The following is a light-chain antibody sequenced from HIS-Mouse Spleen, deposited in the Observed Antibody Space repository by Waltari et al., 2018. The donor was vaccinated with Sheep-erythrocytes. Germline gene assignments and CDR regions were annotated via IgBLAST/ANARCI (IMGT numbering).Light chain of an antibody. CDR2: DVS. Sequence: QSALTQPASVSGSPGQSITIPCTGTSSDVGSYNYVSWYQQHPGKAPKLIIYDVSNRPSGVSNRFSGSKSGNTASLTISGLQAEDEADYYCSSYTSSSTVVFGGGTKLTVL. CDR3: SSYTSSSTVV. J-gene: IGLJ2*01. CDR1: SSDVGSYNY. V-gene: IGLV2-14*03.